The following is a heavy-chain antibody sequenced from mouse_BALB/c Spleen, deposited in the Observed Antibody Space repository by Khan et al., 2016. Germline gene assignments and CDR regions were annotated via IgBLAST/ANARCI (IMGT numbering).Heavy chain of an antibody. J-gene: IGHJ4*01. V-gene: IGHV14-3*02. CDR1: CFNIKDTY. D-gene: IGHD1-1*01. CDR2: IDPANGNT. Sequence: IQLVQSGAESVKPGASVKLSCTATCFNIKDTYMYWVKQRPEQGLEWIGRIDPANGNTKYVPKFHGKATITTDTSSNTAYLQLSSLTSEDTAVYYCARGLYYFGSGYSATDYWGQGTSGTVSS. CDR3: ARGLYYFGSGYSATDY.